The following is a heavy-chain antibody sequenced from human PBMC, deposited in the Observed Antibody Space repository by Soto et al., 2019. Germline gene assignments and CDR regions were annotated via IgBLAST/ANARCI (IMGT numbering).Heavy chain of an antibody. CDR2: SIPIFGTG. CDR3: EEGIAARQSPGYFQH. D-gene: IGHD6-6*01. J-gene: IGHJ1*01. CDR1: GGTFSSYA. Sequence: SVKVSCKASGGTFSSYAISWGRQAPGQGLEWMGGSIPIFGTGNYAQKFQGRGTITADESTSTAYMELSRLRSEDTAVYYFEEGIAARQSPGYFQHWGEDTLVTVGS. V-gene: IGHV1-69*13.